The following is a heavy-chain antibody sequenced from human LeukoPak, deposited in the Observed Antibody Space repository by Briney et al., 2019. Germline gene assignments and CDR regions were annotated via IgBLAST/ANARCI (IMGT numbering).Heavy chain of an antibody. V-gene: IGHV3-48*01. D-gene: IGHD7-27*01. CDR2: ISSSSSTI. CDR1: GFTFSSYW. CDR3: ARDLGGDQLGKFDP. J-gene: IGHJ5*02. Sequence: GGSLRLSCAASGFTFSSYWMSWVRQAPGKGLEWVSYISSSSSTIYYADSVKGRFTISRDNAKNSLYLQMNSLRAEDTAVYYCARDLGGDQLGKFDPWGQGTLVTVSS.